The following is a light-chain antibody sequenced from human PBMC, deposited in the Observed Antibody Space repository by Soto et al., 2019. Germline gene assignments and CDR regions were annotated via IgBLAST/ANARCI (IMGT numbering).Light chain of an antibody. CDR2: LGS. CDR3: MQALQTQYG. V-gene: IGKV2-28*01. J-gene: IGKJ2*03. CDR1: QSLLHSNGYNY. Sequence: DIVMTQSPLSLPVTPGEPASISCRSSQSLLHSNGYNYLDWYLQKPGQSPQPLIYLGSNRASGVPDRFSGSGSGTDFTLKISRVEAEDVGVYYCMQALQTQYGFGQGTKLEIK.